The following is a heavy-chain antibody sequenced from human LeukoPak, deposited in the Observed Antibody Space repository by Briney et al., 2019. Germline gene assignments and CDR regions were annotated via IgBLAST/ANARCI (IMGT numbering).Heavy chain of an antibody. CDR2: IKQDGSEK. J-gene: IGHJ3*02. V-gene: IGHV3-7*01. D-gene: IGHD1-26*01. CDR3: ARGDTVSGSLDAFDI. CDR1: GFTFSSYW. Sequence: GGSLRLSCAASGFTFSSYWMSWVRQAPGKGLEWVANIKQDGSEKYYVDSVKGRFTISRDNAKNSLYLQMNSLRAEDTAVYYCARGDTVSGSLDAFDIWGQGTMVTVSS.